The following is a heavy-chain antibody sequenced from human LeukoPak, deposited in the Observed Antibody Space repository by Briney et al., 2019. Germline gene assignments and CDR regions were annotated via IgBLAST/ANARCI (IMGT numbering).Heavy chain of an antibody. CDR1: GFTLSSYA. CDR3: AKGGFFYGDYDFDY. Sequence: GGSLRLSCAASGFTLSSYAMSWVRQAPGKGLEWVSAISGSGGSTYYADSVKGRFTISRDNSKNTLYLQMNSLRAEDTAVYYCAKGGFFYGDYDFDYWGQGTLVTVSS. CDR2: ISGSGGST. V-gene: IGHV3-23*01. J-gene: IGHJ4*02. D-gene: IGHD4-17*01.